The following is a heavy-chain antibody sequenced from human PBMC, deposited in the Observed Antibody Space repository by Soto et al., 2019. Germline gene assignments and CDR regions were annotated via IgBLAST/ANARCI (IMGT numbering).Heavy chain of an antibody. CDR3: ARAQHGLRILYLKGMDV. CDR2: MNPISGKE. CDR1: GHSSIRII. Sequence: QVQLVQSGAEVKKPGPSVRVSGRPSGHSSIRIIITWVRKAPGQGLKGMGWMNPISGKEGYAKKFQGRVTMTRNTSITTAYMELSGLTSEDTAVYYCARAQHGLRILYLKGMDVWGQGTTVTVSS. V-gene: IGHV1-8*01. D-gene: IGHD4-17*01. J-gene: IGHJ6*02.